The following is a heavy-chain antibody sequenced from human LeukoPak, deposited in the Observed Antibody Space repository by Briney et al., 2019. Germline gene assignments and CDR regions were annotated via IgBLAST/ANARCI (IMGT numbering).Heavy chain of an antibody. Sequence: GGSLRLSCAASGFSFSSYWMSWVRQAPGKGLEWVANIKQDGSEKYYVNSVKGRFTISRDNAKNSLHLQMDSLRAEDTAVYYCARGRYCSSSSCFFDYWGQGTVVTVSS. CDR2: IKQDGSEK. CDR1: GFSFSSYW. J-gene: IGHJ4*02. D-gene: IGHD2-2*01. CDR3: ARGRYCSSSSCFFDY. V-gene: IGHV3-7*01.